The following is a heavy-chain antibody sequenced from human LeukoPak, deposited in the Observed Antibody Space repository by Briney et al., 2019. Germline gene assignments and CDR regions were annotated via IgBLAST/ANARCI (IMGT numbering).Heavy chain of an antibody. Sequence: ASETLSLTCAVYGGSFSGYYWSWIRQPPGKGLEWIGEINHSGSTDYNPSLKSRVTISVDKSKNQFSLKLSSVTAADTAVYYCARAPQGSGSYPDAFDIWGQGTMVTVSS. CDR2: INHSGST. V-gene: IGHV4-34*01. J-gene: IGHJ3*02. CDR3: ARAPQGSGSYPDAFDI. D-gene: IGHD1-26*01. CDR1: GGSFSGYY.